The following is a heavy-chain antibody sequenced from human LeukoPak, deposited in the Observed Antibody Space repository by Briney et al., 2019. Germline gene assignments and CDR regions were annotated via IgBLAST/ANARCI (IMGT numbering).Heavy chain of an antibody. CDR2: IYYSGST. D-gene: IGHD3-22*01. CDR1: GGSISSYY. V-gene: IGHV4-59*08. J-gene: IGHJ3*02. CDR3: ARSASYYYDSSGCYHDAFDI. Sequence: PSETLSLTCTVSGGSISSYYWSWIRQPPGKGLEWIGYIYYSGSTNYNPSLKSRVTISVDTSKNQFSLKLSSVTAADTAVYYCARSASYYYDSSGCYHDAFDIWGQGTMVTVSS.